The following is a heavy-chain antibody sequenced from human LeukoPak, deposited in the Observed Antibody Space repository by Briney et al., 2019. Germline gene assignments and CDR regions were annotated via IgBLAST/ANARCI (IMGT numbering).Heavy chain of an antibody. CDR2: IKQDETEK. D-gene: IGHD6-19*01. CDR3: AKVFSSGDFDC. J-gene: IGHJ4*02. CDR1: GFTFSNFW. V-gene: IGHV3-7*03. Sequence: GGSLRLSCTASGFTFSNFWMGWVRQAPGKGLEWVANIKQDETEKFYLGSVKGRFTISRDNAKNSLYLQMNSLRAEDTAVYYCAKVFSSGDFDCWGQGTLVTVSS.